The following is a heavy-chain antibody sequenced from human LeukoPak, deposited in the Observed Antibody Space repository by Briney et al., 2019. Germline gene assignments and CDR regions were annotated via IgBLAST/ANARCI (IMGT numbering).Heavy chain of an antibody. CDR1: GFTFSSYA. D-gene: IGHD3-10*01. V-gene: IGHV3-23*01. CDR2: ISGAGGTT. J-gene: IGHJ6*02. CDR3: ARFGPRHYYCYGMDV. Sequence: GGSLRLSCAASGFTFSSYAVMWLRQAPGKGLEWVSAISGAGGTTLYADSVKGRFTISRDNSKNTLYLQMNSLRAEDTAVYYCARFGPRHYYCYGMDVWGQGTRVTVS.